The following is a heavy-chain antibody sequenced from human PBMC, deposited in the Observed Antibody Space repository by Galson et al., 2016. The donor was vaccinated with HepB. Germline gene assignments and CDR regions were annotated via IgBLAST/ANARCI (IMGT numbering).Heavy chain of an antibody. D-gene: IGHD1-7*01. J-gene: IGHJ6*02. CDR1: DFSIGDYW. CDR2: ITSDGSSI. V-gene: IGHV3-74*01. CDR3: AREEGNYGGRPRLDGMDV. Sequence: PLRLSCAASDFSIGDYWMHWVRQVPGKGLVWVPRITSDGSSISYADFVEGRFTTSRDNAKNTLYLQMKSLRVEDTAVYFCAREEGNYGGRPRLDGMDVWGPGTMVTVSS.